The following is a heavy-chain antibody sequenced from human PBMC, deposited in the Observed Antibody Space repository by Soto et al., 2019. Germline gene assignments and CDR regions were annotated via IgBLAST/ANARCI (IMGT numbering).Heavy chain of an antibody. Sequence: QVQLVQSGAEVQKPGSSAKVSCKASGGTFSSYAISWVRQAPGQGLEWMGGIIPIFGTANYAQKFQGRVTITADESTSTAYMELSSLRSEDTAVYYCARSIVVVPAAMPLYYYYYGMDVWGQGTTVTVSS. CDR3: ARSIVVVPAAMPLYYYYYGMDV. J-gene: IGHJ6*02. D-gene: IGHD2-2*01. CDR2: IIPIFGTA. CDR1: GGTFSSYA. V-gene: IGHV1-69*01.